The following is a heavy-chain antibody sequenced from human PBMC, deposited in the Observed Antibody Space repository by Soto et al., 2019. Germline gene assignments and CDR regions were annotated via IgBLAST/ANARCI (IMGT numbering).Heavy chain of an antibody. V-gene: IGHV4-31*03. D-gene: IGHD1-1*01. CDR1: GGSISSGGYY. CDR2: IYYRGST. J-gene: IGHJ4*02. Sequence: QVQLQESRPGLVKPSQTLSLTCTVSGGSISSGGYYWSWSRQRPGKGLQWLGYIYYRGSTCYNPSLNSRVTGAGDTSKNAFSPKLSCVTAADTAVCYCARRPKLAPRFDYWGQGTLVTVSS. CDR3: ARRPKLAPRFDY.